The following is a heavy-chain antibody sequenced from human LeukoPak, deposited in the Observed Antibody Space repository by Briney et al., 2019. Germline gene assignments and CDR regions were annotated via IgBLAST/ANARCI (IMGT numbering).Heavy chain of an antibody. CDR1: GDSFSSNSPA. D-gene: IGHD6-13*01. J-gene: IGHJ5*02. CDR3: AREYLAAGYNWFDP. Sequence: SQTLSLTCAISGDSFSSNSPAWNWHRQSPSRGLEWLGRTYYRSKWYNDYAVSVKSRITINPDTSKNQFSLQLNSVTPEDTAVYYCAREYLAAGYNWFDPWGQGTLVTVSS. V-gene: IGHV6-1*01. CDR2: TYYRSKWYN.